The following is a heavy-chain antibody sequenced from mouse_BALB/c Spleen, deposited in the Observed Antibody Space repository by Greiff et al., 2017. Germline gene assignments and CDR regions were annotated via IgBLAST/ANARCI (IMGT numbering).Heavy chain of an antibody. J-gene: IGHJ2*01. D-gene: IGHD2-4*01. CDR1: GYTFTSYW. CDR3: TRSPYYDFFDY. V-gene: IGHV1-5*01. CDR2: IYPGNSDT. Sequence: VQLQQSGTVLARPGASVKMSCKASGYTFTSYWMHWVKQRPGQGLEWIGAIYPGNSDTSYNQKFKGKAKLTAVTSTSTAYMELSSLTNEDSAVYYCTRSPYYDFFDYWGQGTTLTVSS.